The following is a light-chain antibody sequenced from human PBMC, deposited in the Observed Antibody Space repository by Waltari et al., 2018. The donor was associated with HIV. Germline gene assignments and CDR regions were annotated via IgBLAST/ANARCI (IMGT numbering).Light chain of an antibody. CDR3: NSYAGSNNWV. Sequence: QSALTQPPSASGSPGQSVTISCTGTTSDAGGVNYVSWYQQHPGKAPKLMIYEVSKRPSGVPDRFSGSKSGNTASLTVSGLQAEEEADYYCNSYAGSNNWVFGGGTKLTVL. CDR1: TSDAGGVNY. CDR2: EVS. J-gene: IGLJ3*02. V-gene: IGLV2-8*01.